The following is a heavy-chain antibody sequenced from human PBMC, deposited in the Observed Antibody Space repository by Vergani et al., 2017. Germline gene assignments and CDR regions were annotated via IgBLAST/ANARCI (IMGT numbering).Heavy chain of an antibody. D-gene: IGHD3-10*01. Sequence: QVQLVESGGGVVQPGGSLRLSCAASGFTFSSYSMHWVRQAPGKGLEWVAFIRYDGSNKYYADSVKGRFTISRDNSKNTLYLQMNSLRAEDTAVYYCAKIGSGSYDYWGQGTLVTVSS. V-gene: IGHV3-30*02. J-gene: IGHJ4*02. CDR1: GFTFSSYS. CDR2: IRYDGSNK. CDR3: AKIGSGSYDY.